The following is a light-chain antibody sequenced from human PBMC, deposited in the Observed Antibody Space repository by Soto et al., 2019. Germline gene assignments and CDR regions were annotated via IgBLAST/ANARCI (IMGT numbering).Light chain of an antibody. Sequence: PLTQASSSLAASLGARLTGTFRASDDITNYLAWYQQKAGKXPKXXIYDASTLYSGVPSRFSDSGYGTDGTLNLGGLKTEDGATDECQQLSGYPSTFCGGTKVEIK. J-gene: IGKJ4*01. CDR1: DDITNY. CDR3: QQLSGYPST. V-gene: IGKV1-9*01. CDR2: DAS.